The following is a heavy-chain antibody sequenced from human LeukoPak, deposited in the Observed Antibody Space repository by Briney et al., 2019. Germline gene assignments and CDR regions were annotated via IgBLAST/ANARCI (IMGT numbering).Heavy chain of an antibody. Sequence: GALRLSCVASGFNFSSYWMSWVRQAPGKGLEWLVNINQYGSESYSVDSVKGRFTISRDNTKNSLYLQMSSLRAEDAAVYYCATYDFWSGFGLGNWGQGTLVTVSS. D-gene: IGHD3-3*01. CDR1: GFNFSSYW. J-gene: IGHJ4*02. V-gene: IGHV3-7*01. CDR3: ATYDFWSGFGLGN. CDR2: INQYGSES.